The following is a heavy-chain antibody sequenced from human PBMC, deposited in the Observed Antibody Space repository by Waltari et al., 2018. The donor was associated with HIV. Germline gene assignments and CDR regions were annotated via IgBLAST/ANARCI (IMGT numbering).Heavy chain of an antibody. J-gene: IGHJ5*02. D-gene: IGHD3-3*01. CDR2: IYYTGRT. CDR3: ARGLFGVGSNWFDP. CDR1: GGSFISYH. V-gene: IGHV4-59*01. Sequence: QVQLQESGQGLVKPSETLSLTCTVSGGSFISYHWSWIRQPPGKGLEWIGYIYYTGRTNCNPSLKSRVTISVDTSKNQFSLRLRSVTAADTAVYYCARGLFGVGSNWFDPWGQGILVTVSS.